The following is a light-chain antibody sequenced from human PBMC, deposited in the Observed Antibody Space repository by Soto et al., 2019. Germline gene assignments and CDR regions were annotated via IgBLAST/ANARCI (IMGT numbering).Light chain of an antibody. CDR3: QQPNSYPLT. Sequence: IPLTQSPSSLSASVGERVTITCRASQDINRYVAWYQQQPGKAPKLLMYAASTLQSGVPSRFSGSGSGTDFTLTISSLQPEDFATYYCQQPNSYPLTFGGGTKVDIK. J-gene: IGKJ4*01. CDR1: QDINRY. CDR2: AAS. V-gene: IGKV1-9*01.